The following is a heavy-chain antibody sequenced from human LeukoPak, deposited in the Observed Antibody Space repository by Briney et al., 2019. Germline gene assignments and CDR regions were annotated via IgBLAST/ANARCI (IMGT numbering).Heavy chain of an antibody. D-gene: IGHD5-24*01. CDR2: INSDGGGT. V-gene: IGHV3-74*01. J-gene: IGHJ4*02. CDR1: GFTFSSYW. CDR3: ARDLNTMDYFDY. Sequence: PGGSLRLSCAASGFTFSSYWMHWVRQAPGKGLVWVSRINSDGGGTSYADSVKGRFTISRDNAKNTLYLQMNSLRAEDTAVYYCARDLNTMDYFDYWGQGTLVTVSS.